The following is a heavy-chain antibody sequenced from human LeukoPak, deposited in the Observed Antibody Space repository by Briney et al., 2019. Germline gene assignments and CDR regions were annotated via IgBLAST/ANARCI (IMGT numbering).Heavy chain of an antibody. V-gene: IGHV3-53*01. Sequence: GGSLRLTCAASGFTVSSNYMSWVRQAPGKGLEWVSVIYSSGSTYYADSVKGRFTISRDNSKNTLYLQMNSLRAEDTAVYYCARREPSGRYYINWGQGTLVTVSS. D-gene: IGHD1-26*01. CDR1: GFTVSSNY. CDR3: ARREPSGRYYIN. CDR2: IYSSGST. J-gene: IGHJ4*02.